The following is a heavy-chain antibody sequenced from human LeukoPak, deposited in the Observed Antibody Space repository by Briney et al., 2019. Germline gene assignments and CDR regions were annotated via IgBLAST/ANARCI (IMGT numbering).Heavy chain of an antibody. J-gene: IGHJ4*02. CDR3: AREHSSSSGVDY. CDR2: INAGNGNT. D-gene: IGHD6-6*01. V-gene: IGHV1-3*01. CDR1: QYTFTDYA. Sequence: ASVKVSCKASQYTFTDYAVHWVRQAPGQRLEWMGWINAGNGNTKYSQKFQGRVTITRDTSASTAYMELSSLRSEDTAVYYCAREHSSSSGVDYWGQGTLVTVSS.